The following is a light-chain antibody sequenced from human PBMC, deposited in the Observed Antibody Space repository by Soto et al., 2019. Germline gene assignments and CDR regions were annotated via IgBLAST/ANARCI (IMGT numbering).Light chain of an antibody. J-gene: IGKJ2*01. V-gene: IGKV1-9*01. CDR3: QQRNSYPRT. CDR2: AAS. Sequence: IQLTQSPSFLSASVGDRVTITCRASQGINIFLAWFQQKPGKAPNLLISAASTLQSGVPSRFSGSGSETEFTLTITSLQPEDSATYYCQQRNSYPRTFGQGTK. CDR1: QGINIF.